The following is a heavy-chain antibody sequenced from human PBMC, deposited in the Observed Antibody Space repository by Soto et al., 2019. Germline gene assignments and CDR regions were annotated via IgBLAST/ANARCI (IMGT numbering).Heavy chain of an antibody. J-gene: IGHJ4*02. V-gene: IGHV4-34*01. D-gene: IGHD3-22*01. CDR1: GGSFSGYY. CDR2: INHSGST. Sequence: QVQLQQWGAGLLKPSETLSLTCAVYGGSFSGYYWSWIRQPPGKGLEWIGEINHSGSTNYNPSLKSRVTISVDTSKNQFSLKLSSVTAADTAVYYCARVGYRYYYDSRGYDDYWGQGTLVTVSS. CDR3: ARVGYRYYYDSRGYDDY.